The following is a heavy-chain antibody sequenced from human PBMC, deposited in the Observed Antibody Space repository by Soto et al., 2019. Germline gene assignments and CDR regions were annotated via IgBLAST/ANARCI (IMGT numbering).Heavy chain of an antibody. J-gene: IGHJ4*02. V-gene: IGHV4-39*01. CDR1: GGSINSNIYY. D-gene: IGHD6-19*01. CDR2: IYYTGNT. Sequence: SETLSLTCTVSGGSINSNIYYWGWIRQPPGKGLEWIASIYYTGNTFYNPSLKSRVTLSVDTSENQFSLKLSSVTAADTAVYYCARLIAVAGVGFDYWGQGTRVTVSS. CDR3: ARLIAVAGVGFDY.